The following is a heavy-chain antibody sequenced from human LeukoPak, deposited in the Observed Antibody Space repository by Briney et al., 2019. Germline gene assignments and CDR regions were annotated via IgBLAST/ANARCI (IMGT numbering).Heavy chain of an antibody. D-gene: IGHD6-13*01. CDR1: GGSISSYY. CDR3: ARDSSIWYRGAFDY. J-gene: IGHJ4*02. V-gene: IGHV4-59*01. CDR2: ISYTGST. Sequence: SETLSLTCTVSGGSISSYYWSWIRQPPGKGLEWIGYISYTGSTNYNPSLKSRVTISGDTSKHQFSLKLTSVTAADTAVYYCARDSSIWYRGAFDYWGQGTLVTVSS.